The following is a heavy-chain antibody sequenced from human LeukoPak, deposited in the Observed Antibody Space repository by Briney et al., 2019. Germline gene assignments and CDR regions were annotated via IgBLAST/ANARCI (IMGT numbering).Heavy chain of an antibody. D-gene: IGHD1-1*01. J-gene: IGHJ3*02. CDR1: GFTFDDYA. V-gene: IGHV3-9*01. CDR3: AKATGGPRDAFDI. CDR2: ISWNSGSI. Sequence: GRSLRLFCAASGFTFDDYAMHWVRHAPGKGLEWVLGISWNSGSIGYADSVKGRFTISRDNAKNSPYLQMNSLRAEDTALYYCAKATGGPRDAFDIWGQGTMVTVSS.